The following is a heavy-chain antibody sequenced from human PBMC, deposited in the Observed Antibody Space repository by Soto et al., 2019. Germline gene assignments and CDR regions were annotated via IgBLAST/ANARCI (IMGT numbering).Heavy chain of an antibody. V-gene: IGHV3-33*01. J-gene: IGHJ4*02. CDR3: ERAGHDHGDYAIDN. Sequence: GGSLRLSCAASGFTFSTYGMHWVRQAPGKGLEWVALIWYDGSNKYYADSVKGRFTISRDNSKNTLYLQMNGLRAEDTAVYYCERAGHDHGDYAIDNWGQGTLVTVSS. D-gene: IGHD4-17*01. CDR2: IWYDGSNK. CDR1: GFTFSTYG.